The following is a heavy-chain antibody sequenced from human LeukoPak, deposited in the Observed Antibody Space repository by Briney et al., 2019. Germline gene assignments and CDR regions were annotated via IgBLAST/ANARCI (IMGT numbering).Heavy chain of an antibody. V-gene: IGHV3-21*01. CDR1: GFTFSSYS. CDR2: ISSRSSYI. J-gene: IGHJ4*02. D-gene: IGHD4-11*01. CDR3: ASFRDYSNCN. Sequence: GGSLRLSCAASGFTFSSYSMHWVRPAPGRGLAWFSFISSRSSYIYYADSVKGRFTISRDNANNSLYLHMNSLRAEDTAVYYCASFRDYSNCNWGQGTLVTVSS.